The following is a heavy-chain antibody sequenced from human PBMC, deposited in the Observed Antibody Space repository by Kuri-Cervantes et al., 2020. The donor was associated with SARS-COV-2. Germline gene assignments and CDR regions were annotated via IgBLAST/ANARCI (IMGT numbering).Heavy chain of an antibody. D-gene: IGHD6-13*01. CDR2: FDPEDGET. V-gene: IGHV1-24*01. J-gene: IGHJ4*02. CDR1: GYTLTELS. Sequence: ASVKVSCKVSGYTLTELSMHWVRQAPGKGLEWMGGFDPEDGETIYAQKFQGRVTMTEDTSTDTAYMELRSLRSDDTAVYYCARGLAAAFGVDYWGQGTLVTVSS. CDR3: ARGLAAAFGVDY.